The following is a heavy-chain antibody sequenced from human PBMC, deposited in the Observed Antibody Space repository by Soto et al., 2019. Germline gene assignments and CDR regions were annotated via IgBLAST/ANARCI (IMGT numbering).Heavy chain of an antibody. V-gene: IGHV4-39*01. CDR2: IYYGGST. CDR1: GGSISSSNYY. D-gene: IGHD7-27*01. J-gene: IGHJ6*02. Sequence: SETLSLTCTVSGGSISSSNYYWGWIRQPPGKGLEWIGSIYYGGSTYYNPSLKSQVTISVDTSKNQFSLKLSSVTAADTAVYYCARQTGGGYYGMDVWGQGTTVTAP. CDR3: ARQTGGGYYGMDV.